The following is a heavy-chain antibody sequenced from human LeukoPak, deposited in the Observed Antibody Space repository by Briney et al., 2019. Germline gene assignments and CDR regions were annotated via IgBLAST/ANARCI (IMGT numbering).Heavy chain of an antibody. CDR2: INHSGST. CDR1: GGSFSGYY. CDR3: ARSPYCYDSSKWFDP. J-gene: IGHJ5*02. V-gene: IGHV4-34*01. Sequence: SETLSLTCAVYGGSFSGYYWSWIRQPPGKGLEWIGEINHSGSTNYNPSLKSRVTISVDTSKNQFSLKLSSVTAADTAVYYCARSPYCYDSSKWFDPWGQGTLVTVSS. D-gene: IGHD3-22*01.